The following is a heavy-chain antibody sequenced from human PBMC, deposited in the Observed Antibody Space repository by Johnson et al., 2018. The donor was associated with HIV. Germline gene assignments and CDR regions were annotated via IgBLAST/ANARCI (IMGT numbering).Heavy chain of an antibody. CDR1: GFTFSSYA. CDR3: AKVRWLRLDNEAFDS. CDR2: IRYDGSIQ. D-gene: IGHD5-12*01. J-gene: IGHJ3*02. V-gene: IGHV3-30*02. Sequence: QVQLVESGGGVVQPGRSLRLSCAASGFTFSSYAMHWVRQAPGKGLEWVAFIRYDGSIQYYADSVQGRFTISRDNSKNTLYLQLHSLRLEDTAVYYCAKVRWLRLDNEAFDSWGQGTMVTVSS.